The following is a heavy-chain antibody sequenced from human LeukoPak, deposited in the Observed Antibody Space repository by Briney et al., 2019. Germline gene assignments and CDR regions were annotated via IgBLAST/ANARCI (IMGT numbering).Heavy chain of an antibody. CDR2: ISSSGGRT. CDR3: ARGRGYYYNMDV. D-gene: IGHD3-10*01. J-gene: IGHJ6*03. CDR1: GFTFSSHA. Sequence: PGGSLRLSCAASGFTFSSHAMNWVRQGPGKGLEWVSAISSSGGRTYYADSVEGRFTISRDRSKNTLNLQVKSLRVEDTAVYFCARGRGYYYNMDVWGKGTTVTVSS. V-gene: IGHV3-23*01.